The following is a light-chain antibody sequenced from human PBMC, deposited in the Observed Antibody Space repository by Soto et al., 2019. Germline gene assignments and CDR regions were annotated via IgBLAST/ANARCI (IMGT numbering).Light chain of an antibody. CDR1: QGIGGT. CDR2: DTS. Sequence: VMFQSPAALSVSKGEGATLSCRASQGIGGTLAWYQHKPGQTPRLLIYDTSTRATGVPTRFSGSRSGGEFTLTINSLQAEDFALYYCPPYNNRPLTFGGGTMV. CDR3: PPYNNRPLT. V-gene: IGKV3-15*01. J-gene: IGKJ4*01.